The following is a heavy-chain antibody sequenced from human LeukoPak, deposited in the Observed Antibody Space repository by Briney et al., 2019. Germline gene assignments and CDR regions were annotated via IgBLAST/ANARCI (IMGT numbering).Heavy chain of an antibody. CDR1: GGSFSGYY. Sequence: SETLSLTCAVYGGSFSGYYWSWIRQPPGKGLEWIGEINHSGSTNYNPSLKSRVTISVDTSKNQFSLKLSSVTAADTAVYYCATSSSGYYYLDYWGQGILVTVSS. CDR3: ATSSSGYYYLDY. J-gene: IGHJ4*02. V-gene: IGHV4-34*01. D-gene: IGHD3-22*01. CDR2: INHSGST.